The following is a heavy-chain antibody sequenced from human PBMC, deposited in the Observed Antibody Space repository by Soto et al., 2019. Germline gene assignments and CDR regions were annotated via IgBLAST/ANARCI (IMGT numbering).Heavy chain of an antibody. Sequence: EVQLVESGGGLIQPGGSLRLSCAASGFTVSSNYMTWVRQAPGKGLEWVSVIYSGGNTYYADSVKGRFTISRDNSXNTLELQVNGLRAEDTAVYYCGGEIRIATASHFDYWGQGTLVTVSS. CDR1: GFTVSSNY. V-gene: IGHV3-53*01. CDR2: IYSGGNT. D-gene: IGHD6-25*01. J-gene: IGHJ4*02. CDR3: GGEIRIATASHFDY.